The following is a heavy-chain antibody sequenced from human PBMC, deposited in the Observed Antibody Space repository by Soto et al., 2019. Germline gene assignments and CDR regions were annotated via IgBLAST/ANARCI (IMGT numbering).Heavy chain of an antibody. V-gene: IGHV1-18*01. CDR3: ARVIPGAEAWFDP. Sequence: QGQLVQSGAEVKKPGASVKVSCTASGNTFTNFGVTWVRQAPGQGLERMGWISAYTDDPNYAQTFQGRVTMTIDTSTSTACLDLRSLTSDDTAVYYCARVIPGAEAWFDPWGQGTLVTVSS. J-gene: IGHJ5*02. CDR2: ISAYTDDP. CDR1: GNTFTNFG. D-gene: IGHD2-2*01.